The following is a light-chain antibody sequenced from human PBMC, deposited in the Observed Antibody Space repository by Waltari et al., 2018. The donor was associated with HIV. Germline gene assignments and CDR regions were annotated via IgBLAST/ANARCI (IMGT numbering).Light chain of an antibody. J-gene: IGLJ2*01. CDR1: SSDVGGSNY. V-gene: IGLV2-11*01. Sequence: QSALTQPRSVSGSPGPSVTLSCPGTSSDVGGSNYVSWYQQHPGKAPKLMIYDVSKRPSGVPDRFSGSKSGNTASLTISGLQAEDEADYYCCSYAGSFVVFGGGTKLTVL. CDR2: DVS. CDR3: CSYAGSFVV.